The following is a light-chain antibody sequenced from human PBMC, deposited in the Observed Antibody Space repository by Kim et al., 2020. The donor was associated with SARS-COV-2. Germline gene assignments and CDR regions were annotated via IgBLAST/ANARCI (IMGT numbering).Light chain of an antibody. V-gene: IGLV3-1*01. Sequence: VSPGQTASITCSGDKLGDKYACWYQQKPGQSPVLVIYQDSTRPSGIPERFSGSNSGNTATLTISGTQATDEADYYCQAWDRNTAVFGGGTQLTVL. CDR3: QAWDRNTAV. CDR1: KLGDKY. J-gene: IGLJ2*01. CDR2: QDS.